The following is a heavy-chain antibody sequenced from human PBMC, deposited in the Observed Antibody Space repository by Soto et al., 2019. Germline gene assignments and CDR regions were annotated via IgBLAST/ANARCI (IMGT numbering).Heavy chain of an antibody. Sequence: QVQLQASGPGLVTPSGTLSLTCAVSGGSISSSNWWSWVRQPPGKGLEWIGEIYHSGSTTYNPSLKSRVTRSVDKSKNQFTLKLSSVTAADTAVYYGARVEWFGERWFDPWGQGTLVTVAA. D-gene: IGHD3-10*01. CDR3: ARVEWFGERWFDP. CDR2: IYHSGST. J-gene: IGHJ5*02. CDR1: GGSISSSNW. V-gene: IGHV4-4*02.